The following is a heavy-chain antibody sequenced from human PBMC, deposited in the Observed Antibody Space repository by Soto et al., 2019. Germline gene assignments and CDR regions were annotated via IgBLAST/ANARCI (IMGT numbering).Heavy chain of an antibody. D-gene: IGHD2-21*02. CDR3: ARRGGGVVLTATTPFDY. J-gene: IGHJ4*02. CDR2: IYHSGST. V-gene: IGHV4-4*02. Sequence: QVPLQESGPRLVRPSGTLSLTCTVSSGSISTANWWSWVRQPPGRGLEWIGEIYHSGSTNYNLSLKRRVTLPVDKSKNQFPLRLSSVTAAAPAMYYCARRGGGVVLTATTPFDYWGQGTLVTVSS. CDR1: SGSISTANW.